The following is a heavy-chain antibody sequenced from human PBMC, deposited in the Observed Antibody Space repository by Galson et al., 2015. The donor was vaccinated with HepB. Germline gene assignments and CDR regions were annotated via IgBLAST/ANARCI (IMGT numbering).Heavy chain of an antibody. CDR1: GYTFTSYG. Sequence: SVKVSCKASGYTFTSYGISWVRQAPGQGLEWMGWINPNSGDTNYAQKFQGRVTMTRDTSSSTAYMELRSLASDDTAVYYCARDPVHYYYMDVWGKGTTVTVSS. V-gene: IGHV1-2*02. CDR3: ARDPVHYYYMDV. CDR2: INPNSGDT. J-gene: IGHJ6*03.